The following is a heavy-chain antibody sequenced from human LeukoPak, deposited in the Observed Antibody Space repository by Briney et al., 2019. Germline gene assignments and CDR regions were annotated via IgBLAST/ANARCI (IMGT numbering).Heavy chain of an antibody. V-gene: IGHV3-30*02. Sequence: GGSLRLSCAASGFTFSSYGMHWVRQAPGKGLEWVAFIRYDGSNKYYADSVKGRFTISRDNAKNSLYLQMNSLRAEDTAVYYCARDGAAADTVTDYWGQGTLVTVSS. D-gene: IGHD6-13*01. CDR1: GFTFSSYG. CDR2: IRYDGSNK. CDR3: ARDGAAADTVTDY. J-gene: IGHJ4*02.